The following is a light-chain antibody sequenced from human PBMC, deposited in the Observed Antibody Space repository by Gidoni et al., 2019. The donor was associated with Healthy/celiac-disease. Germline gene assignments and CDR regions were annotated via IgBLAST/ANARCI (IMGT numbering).Light chain of an antibody. CDR3: QSYDSSLSGSGV. V-gene: IGLV1-40*01. CDR1: SSNIGAGYD. Sequence: QSVLTQPPSVSGAPGQRVTISCTGSSSNIGAGYDVHWYQQLPGTSPQLLIYGKSNRPSGVPDRFSGSKAGTSASLAITGLQAEDEADYYCQSYDSSLSGSGVFGGGTKLTVL. J-gene: IGLJ2*01. CDR2: GKS.